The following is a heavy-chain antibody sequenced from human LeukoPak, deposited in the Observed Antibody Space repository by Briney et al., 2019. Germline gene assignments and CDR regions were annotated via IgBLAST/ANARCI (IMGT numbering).Heavy chain of an antibody. Sequence: GASVKVSCKASGYTFTSYATSWVRQAPGQGLEWMGRIIPILGIANYAQKFQGRVTITADKSTSTAYMELYSLRSEDTAVYYCARAGGDGYNLGATPLDYWGQGTLVTVSS. V-gene: IGHV1-69*04. CDR3: ARAGGDGYNLGATPLDY. D-gene: IGHD5-24*01. J-gene: IGHJ4*02. CDR1: GYTFTSYA. CDR2: IIPILGIA.